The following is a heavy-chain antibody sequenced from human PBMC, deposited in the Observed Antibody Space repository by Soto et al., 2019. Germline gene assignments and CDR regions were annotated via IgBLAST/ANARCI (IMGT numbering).Heavy chain of an antibody. D-gene: IGHD6-6*01. V-gene: IGHV1-18*01. CDR1: GYTFRIYG. CDR3: ARDVYSGSGDAFDL. CDR2: ISTYTGKT. Sequence: RASVKVSCKTSGYTFRIYGITWVRQAPGRGLEWMGWISTYTGKTDYAQSLQGRVTMTTDTSTGTAYLEVRSLRSDDTAVYFCARDVYSGSGDAFDLWGQGTMVTVS. J-gene: IGHJ3*01.